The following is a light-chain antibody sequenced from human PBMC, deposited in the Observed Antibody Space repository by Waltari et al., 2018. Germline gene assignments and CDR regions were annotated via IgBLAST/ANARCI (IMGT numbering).Light chain of an antibody. CDR1: SSNLGNNV. J-gene: IGLJ3*02. CDR3: ASWDDSLNGHWV. V-gene: IGLV1-44*01. CDR2: RNE. Sequence: QSVLTQPPSASGTPGQRVTISCSGTSSNLGNNVVNWYQQVPGKAPKLLIYRNERRPSGVPARFSASKSGTSAALAISGLQSEDEAEYYCASWDDSLNGHWVFGGGTKVTVL.